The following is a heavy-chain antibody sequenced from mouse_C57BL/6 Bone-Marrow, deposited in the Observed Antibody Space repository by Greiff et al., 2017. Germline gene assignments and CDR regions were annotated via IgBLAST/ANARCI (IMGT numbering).Heavy chain of an antibody. V-gene: IGHV1-26*01. J-gene: IGHJ4*01. CDR3: ARISITTVVATSMDY. CDR2: INPNNGGT. CDR1: GYSFTDYY. D-gene: IGHD1-1*01. Sequence: EVKLVESGPELVKPGASVKISCKASGYSFTDYYMNWVKQSHGKSLEWIGDINPNNGGTSYNQKFKGKATLTVDKSSSTAYMELRSLTSEDSAVYYCARISITTVVATSMDYWGQGTSVTVSS.